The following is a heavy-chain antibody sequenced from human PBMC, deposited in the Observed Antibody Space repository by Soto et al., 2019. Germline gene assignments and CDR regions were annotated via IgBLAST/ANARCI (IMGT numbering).Heavy chain of an antibody. J-gene: IGHJ4*02. Sequence: SETLSLTXTVSGGSISRYYWTWIRQAPGKGLECIGYIHYSGSTTYNPSLKSRVTMSVDTSKNQFSLRLTSVTRADTAVYYCARDSGWAYSLDYWGQGALVTVYS. V-gene: IGHV4-59*01. D-gene: IGHD6-19*01. CDR1: GGSISRYY. CDR2: IHYSGST. CDR3: ARDSGWAYSLDY.